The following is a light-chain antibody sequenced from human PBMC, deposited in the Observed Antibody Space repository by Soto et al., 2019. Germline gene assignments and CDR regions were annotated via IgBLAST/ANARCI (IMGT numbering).Light chain of an antibody. CDR1: QSISSY. Sequence: DIKMTQSPSSLSASVGARVTITCRASQSISSYLNWYQQKPGKAPKLLIYATSSLQSGVPSRFSGSGSGTDFILTISSLQPEDFATYYCQQSYSTPSITFGQGTRLEI. CDR3: QQSYSTPSIT. V-gene: IGKV1-39*01. J-gene: IGKJ5*01. CDR2: ATS.